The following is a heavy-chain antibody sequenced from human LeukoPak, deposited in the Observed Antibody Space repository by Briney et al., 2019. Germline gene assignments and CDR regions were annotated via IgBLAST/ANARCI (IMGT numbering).Heavy chain of an antibody. CDR2: ISWNSGSI. Sequence: GRSLRLSCAASGFTFDDYAMHWVRQAPGKGLEWVSGISWNSGSIGYADSVKGRFTISRDNAKNSLYLQMNSLRAEDTALYYCAKGAYSYGYYFDYWGQGTLVTASS. J-gene: IGHJ4*02. V-gene: IGHV3-9*01. D-gene: IGHD5-18*01. CDR1: GFTFDDYA. CDR3: AKGAYSYGYYFDY.